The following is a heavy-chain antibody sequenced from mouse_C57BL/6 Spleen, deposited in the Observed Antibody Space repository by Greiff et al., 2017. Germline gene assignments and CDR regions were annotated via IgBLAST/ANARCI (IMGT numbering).Heavy chain of an antibody. J-gene: IGHJ2*01. CDR1: GYAFSSYW. V-gene: IGHV1-80*01. D-gene: IGHD1-1*01. CDR3: ARLGYYYGRSYVDY. CDR2: IYPGDGDT. Sequence: QVQLQQSGAELVKPGASVKISCKASGYAFSSYWMNWVKQRPGKGLEWIGQIYPGDGDTNYNGKFKGKATLAADKSSSTAYMQLSSLTSEDSAVYFCARLGYYYGRSYVDYWGQGTTLTVSS.